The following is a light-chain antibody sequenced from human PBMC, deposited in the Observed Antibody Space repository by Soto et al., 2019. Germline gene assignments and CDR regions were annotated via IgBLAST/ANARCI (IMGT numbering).Light chain of an antibody. Sequence: QSVLTQPPSVSGSPGQSVTISCTGTSSNVGSYNRVSWYQQPPGTAPKLMIYEVSNRPSGVPDRFSGSKSGNTASLTICGLQAEDEADYYCSSYTSSSTYVFGTGTKVTVL. CDR3: SSYTSSSTYV. J-gene: IGLJ1*01. CDR2: EVS. V-gene: IGLV2-18*02. CDR1: SSNVGSYNR.